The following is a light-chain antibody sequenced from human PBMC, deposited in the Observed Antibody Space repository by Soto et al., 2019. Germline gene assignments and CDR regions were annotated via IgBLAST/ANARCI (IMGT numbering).Light chain of an antibody. J-gene: IGLJ1*01. Sequence: QSVLTQPPSVSGAPGQRVTISCTGSISNIGAGYEVHWYQQLPGTAPKLLISGHNNRPSGVPDRFSGSRSGTSASLAISGLQSEDEADYYCATWDDSVYVFGTGTKLTVL. CDR3: ATWDDSVYV. CDR1: ISNIGAGYE. V-gene: IGLV1-40*01. CDR2: GHN.